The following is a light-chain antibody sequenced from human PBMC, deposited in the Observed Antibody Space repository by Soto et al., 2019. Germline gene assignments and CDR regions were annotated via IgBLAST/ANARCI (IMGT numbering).Light chain of an antibody. J-gene: IGKJ5*01. CDR2: GTS. V-gene: IGKV3-15*01. CDR3: QQYTNWPLI. Sequence: EIVMTQSPDTLSVSPGERATLSCRASQSVSSNLAWYQQKPGQAPRLLIYGTSTRATGIPARFSGSGSGTEFTLTISSLQSADFAVYYCQQYTNWPLIFGQGTRLEIK. CDR1: QSVSSN.